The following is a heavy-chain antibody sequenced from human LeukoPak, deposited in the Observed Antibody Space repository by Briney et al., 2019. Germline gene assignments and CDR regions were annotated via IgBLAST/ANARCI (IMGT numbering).Heavy chain of an antibody. CDR3: ARGRSWYYYGSGSYYFDY. Sequence: SETLSLTCAVYGGSFSGYHWSWIRQPPGKGLEWIGEINHSGSTNYNPSLKSRVTISVDTSKNQFSLKLSSVTAADTAVYYCARGRSWYYYGSGSYYFDYWGQGTLVTVSS. CDR2: INHSGST. J-gene: IGHJ4*02. D-gene: IGHD3-10*01. V-gene: IGHV4-34*01. CDR1: GGSFSGYH.